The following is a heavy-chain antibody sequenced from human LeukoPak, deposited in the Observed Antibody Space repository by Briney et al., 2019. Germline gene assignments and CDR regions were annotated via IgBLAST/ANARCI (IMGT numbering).Heavy chain of an antibody. Sequence: PGGSLRLSCAASGITFSSFGMHWVRQAPGKGLEWVAGISNDGSNNYYAESVNGRFTISRDNSKNTLYLVVNTLRGEDTAVYYCAKEMGSRSSLFYFDYWGQGTLVTVSS. D-gene: IGHD3-10*01. CDR3: AKEMGSRSSLFYFDY. J-gene: IGHJ4*01. CDR2: ISNDGSNN. CDR1: GITFSSFG. V-gene: IGHV3-30*18.